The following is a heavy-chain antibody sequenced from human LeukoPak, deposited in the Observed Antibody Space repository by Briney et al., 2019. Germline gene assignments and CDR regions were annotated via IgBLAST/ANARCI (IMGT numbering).Heavy chain of an antibody. Sequence: WETLSLTCTVSGDSISSSTYFWGWIRQPPGKGLEWIGSIYYSGTTYYNSSLKGRVTISVDTSKNQFSLRLSSVTAADTAVYYCARLHQQQLSVWGQGTMVTVSS. CDR1: GDSISSSTYF. CDR3: ARLHQQQLSV. D-gene: IGHD6-13*01. V-gene: IGHV4-39*01. CDR2: IYYSGTT. J-gene: IGHJ3*01.